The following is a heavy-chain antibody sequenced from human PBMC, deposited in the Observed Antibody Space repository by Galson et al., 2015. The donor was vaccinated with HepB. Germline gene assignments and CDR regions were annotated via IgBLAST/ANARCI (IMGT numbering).Heavy chain of an antibody. D-gene: IGHD2-8*02. Sequence: SLRLSCAASGFTFSSYGMHWVRQGPGKGLEWVAVIWYDGSNKYYADSVKGRFTISRDNSKNTLYLQMNSLRAEDTAVYYCARGAPSPYVLVVYATFDYWGQGTLVTVSS. J-gene: IGHJ4*02. CDR2: IWYDGSNK. V-gene: IGHV3-33*08. CDR1: GFTFSSYG. CDR3: ARGAPSPYVLVVYATFDY.